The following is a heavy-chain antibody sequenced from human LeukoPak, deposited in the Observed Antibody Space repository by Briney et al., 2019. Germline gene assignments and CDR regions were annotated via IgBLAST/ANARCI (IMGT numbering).Heavy chain of an antibody. J-gene: IGHJ4*02. CDR1: GFTFSSYG. CDR2: IWYDGSNK. V-gene: IGHV3-33*01. D-gene: IGHD6-19*01. Sequence: PGGSLRLSCAASGFTFSSYGMHWVRQAPGKGLEWVAVIWYDGSNKYYADSVKGRFTISRDNSKNTLYLQMNSLRAEDTAVYYCARDLDGYSSPGDYWGQGTLVTVSS. CDR3: ARDLDGYSSPGDY.